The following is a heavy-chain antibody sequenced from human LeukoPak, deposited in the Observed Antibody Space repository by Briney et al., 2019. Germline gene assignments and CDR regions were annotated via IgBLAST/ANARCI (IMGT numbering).Heavy chain of an antibody. D-gene: IGHD2-21*02. J-gene: IGHJ4*02. CDR2: VSGKSRAI. CDR1: GFTFSDYG. Sequence: PGGSLRLSCAASGFTFSDYGMNWVRQAPGKGLEWLSFVSGKSRAIYYADSVKGRFTISRDVSKNTLHLQMNNLRAEDSAVYYCARGGGAFCGGDCHRNFDSWGQGTLVTVSS. V-gene: IGHV3-48*01. CDR3: ARGGGAFCGGDCHRNFDS.